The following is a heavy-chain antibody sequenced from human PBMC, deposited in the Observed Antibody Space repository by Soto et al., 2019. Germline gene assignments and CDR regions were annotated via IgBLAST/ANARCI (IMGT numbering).Heavy chain of an antibody. CDR3: AKDLRGYCSSTSCYFNAFDI. D-gene: IGHD2-2*01. CDR1: GFTFDDYA. Sequence: PGGSLRLSCAASGFTFDDYAMHWVRQAPGKGLEWVSGISWNSGSIGYADSVKGRFTISRDNAKNSLYLQMNSLRAEDTALYYCAKDLRGYCSSTSCYFNAFDIWGQGTMVTVSS. V-gene: IGHV3-9*01. CDR2: ISWNSGSI. J-gene: IGHJ3*02.